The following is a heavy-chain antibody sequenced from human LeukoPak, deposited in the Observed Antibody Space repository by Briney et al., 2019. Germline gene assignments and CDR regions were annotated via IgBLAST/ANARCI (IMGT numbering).Heavy chain of an antibody. V-gene: IGHV5-51*04. CDR3: ALHYDSSGYITGGLNY. J-gene: IGHJ4*02. CDR2: IYPGDSDT. CDR1: GYSFTTYW. D-gene: IGHD3-22*01. Sequence: GESLKISCKVSGYSFTTYWIGWVRQMPGKGLEWMGIIYPGDSDTKYSPSFQGQVTISADKPISTAYLQWSSLKASDTAMYYCALHYDSSGYITGGLNYWGQGTLVTVSS.